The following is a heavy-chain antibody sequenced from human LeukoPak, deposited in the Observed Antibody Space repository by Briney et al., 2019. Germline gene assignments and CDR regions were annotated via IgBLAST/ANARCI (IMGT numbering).Heavy chain of an antibody. V-gene: IGHV3-33*01. CDR2: IWYDGSNK. Sequence: GGSLRLSCAASGFTFNNYGMHWVRQAPGKGLEWVAAIWYDGSNKYYADSVKGRFTISRDNSKNTLYLQMNSLRAEDTALYYCARGQEYYYDSSAYSKFDYWGQGTLVTVSS. CDR3: ARGQEYYYDSSAYSKFDY. J-gene: IGHJ4*02. D-gene: IGHD3-22*01. CDR1: GFTFNNYG.